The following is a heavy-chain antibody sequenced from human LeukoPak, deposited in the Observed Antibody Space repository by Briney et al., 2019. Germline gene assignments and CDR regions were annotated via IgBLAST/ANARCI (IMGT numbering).Heavy chain of an antibody. CDR2: IYYSGST. V-gene: IGHV4-39*07. J-gene: IGHJ5*02. CDR1: GGSISSSSYY. Sequence: SETLSLTCTVSGGSISSSSYYWGWIRQPPGKGLEWIGSIYYSGSTYYNPSLKSRVTISVDTSKNQFSLKLSSVTAADTAVYYCARGHSSVNWFDPWGQGTLVTVSS. CDR3: ARGHSSVNWFDP. D-gene: IGHD3-22*01.